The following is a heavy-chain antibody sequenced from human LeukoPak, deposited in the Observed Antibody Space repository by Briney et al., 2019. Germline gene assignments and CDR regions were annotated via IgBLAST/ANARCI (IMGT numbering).Heavy chain of an antibody. CDR2: IYTSGST. J-gene: IGHJ4*02. CDR3: ARASYSYDISGWVPFDY. CDR1: GNSISSGDYY. V-gene: IGHV4-61*02. Sequence: SQTLSLTCTVSGNSISSGDYYWSWIRQPAGKGLEWIGRIYTSGSTTYNPSLKSRVTISGDTSENQFSLRLSSVTAADTAVYYCARASYSYDISGWVPFDYWGQGTLVTVSS. D-gene: IGHD3-22*01.